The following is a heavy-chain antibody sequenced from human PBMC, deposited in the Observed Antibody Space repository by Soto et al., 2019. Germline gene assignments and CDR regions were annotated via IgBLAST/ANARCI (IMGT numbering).Heavy chain of an antibody. J-gene: IGHJ4*02. Sequence: QVQLVQSGAEVKKPGASVKVSCKAYGYTFTSYGISWVRQAPGPGLEWMGWIRAYNGNTNYAQKLQGRVTMTTDTSTSTAYMELRSLRSYDTAVYYCARSIAAAVDFDYWGQGTLVTVSS. CDR2: IRAYNGNT. CDR3: ARSIAAAVDFDY. V-gene: IGHV1-18*01. D-gene: IGHD6-13*01. CDR1: GYTFTSYG.